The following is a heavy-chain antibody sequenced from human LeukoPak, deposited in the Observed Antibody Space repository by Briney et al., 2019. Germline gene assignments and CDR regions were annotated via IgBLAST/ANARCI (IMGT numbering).Heavy chain of an antibody. CDR3: ARLPHRLLSESYCFDP. J-gene: IGHJ5*02. CDR1: GYTFTSYG. D-gene: IGHD3-10*01. V-gene: IGHV1-18*01. CDR2: ISAYNGNT. Sequence: GASVKVSCKASGYTFTSYGISWVRQAPGQGLEWMGWISAYNGNTKYAQKLQGRVTMTTDTSTRTAYMELRSLRSDDTAVYYCARLPHRLLSESYCFDPWGQGTLVTVSS.